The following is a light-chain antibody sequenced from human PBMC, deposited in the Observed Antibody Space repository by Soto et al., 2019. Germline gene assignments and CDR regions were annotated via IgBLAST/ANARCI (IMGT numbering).Light chain of an antibody. V-gene: IGLV2-23*01. J-gene: IGLJ3*02. CDR2: EST. CDR3: CSCVSGSPFDVL. Sequence: QSALTQPASVSGSPGQSITISCTVSGSGLVNYNLVSWYQQTPGQAPRLVIYESTKRPSGVSDRFSGSKSGNTASLTISGLQAEDEADYYCCSCVSGSPFDVLFGGGTKLTVL. CDR1: GSGLVNYNL.